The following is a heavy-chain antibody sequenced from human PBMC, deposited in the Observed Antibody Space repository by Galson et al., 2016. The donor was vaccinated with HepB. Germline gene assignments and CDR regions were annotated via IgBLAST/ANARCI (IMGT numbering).Heavy chain of an antibody. CDR2: IYYSGMT. J-gene: IGHJ4*02. Sequence: TLSLTCNVTGGSISSGGYYWTWVRQRPGKGLEWIGYIYYSGMTSYNPSLESRIVIFAETYKNQFSLKLSSVTAADTAFYYCARGGPDFGDFQWGQGTLITVSS. D-gene: IGHD4-17*01. CDR3: ARGGPDFGDFQ. CDR1: GGSISSGGYY. V-gene: IGHV4-31*03.